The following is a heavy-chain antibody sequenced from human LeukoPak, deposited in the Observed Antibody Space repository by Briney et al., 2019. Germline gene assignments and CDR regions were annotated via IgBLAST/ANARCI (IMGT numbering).Heavy chain of an antibody. Sequence: PGGSLRLSCAASGFTFSSYAMSWVRQAPGKGLEWVSAISGSGGSTYYADSVKGRFTISRDNSKNTLYLQMNSLRAEDTAVYYWGKAVYYDGSDQTFFAYGAQEPLVTVSS. J-gene: IGHJ4*02. V-gene: IGHV3-23*01. CDR2: ISGSGGST. D-gene: IGHD3-22*01. CDR1: GFTFSSYA. CDR3: GKAVYYDGSDQTFFAY.